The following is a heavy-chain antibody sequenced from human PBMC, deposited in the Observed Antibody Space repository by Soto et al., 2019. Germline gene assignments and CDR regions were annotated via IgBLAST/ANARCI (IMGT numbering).Heavy chain of an antibody. Sequence: SSETLSLTCTVSGGSISSYYWSCIRQPPGKGLEWIGYIYYSGSTNYNPSLKSRVTISVDTSKNQFSLKLSSVTAADTAVYYCARNLKRGYSYGPFDYWGQGTLVTVSS. J-gene: IGHJ4*02. CDR2: IYYSGST. CDR1: GGSISSYY. V-gene: IGHV4-59*01. CDR3: ARNLKRGYSYGPFDY. D-gene: IGHD5-18*01.